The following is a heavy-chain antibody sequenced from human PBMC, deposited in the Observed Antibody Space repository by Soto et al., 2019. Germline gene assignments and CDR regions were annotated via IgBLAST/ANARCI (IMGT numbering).Heavy chain of an antibody. CDR2: IYYSGST. D-gene: IGHD5-18*01. CDR1: GGSIRSYY. V-gene: IGHV4-59*01. J-gene: IGHJ4*02. Sequence: SETLSLTCTVAGGSIRSYYWSWILQPPGKGLEWIGYIYYSGSTNYNPSLKSRVTISVDTSKNQFSLKLSSVTAADTAVYYCAREALDTAMVFDYWGQGTLVTVSS. CDR3: AREALDTAMVFDY.